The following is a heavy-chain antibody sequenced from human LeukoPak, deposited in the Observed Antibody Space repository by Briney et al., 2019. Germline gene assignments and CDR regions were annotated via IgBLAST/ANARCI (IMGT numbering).Heavy chain of an antibody. CDR1: GYSISSGYY. CDR3: VRGRGPFAY. D-gene: IGHD3-10*01. Sequence: SETLSLTCAVSGYSISSGYYWGWIRQPPGKGLEWIGSIHHSGSTYYNPSLKSRVTISVDTSKNQFSPKLSSVTAADTAVYYCVRGRGPFAYWGQGTLVTVSS. CDR2: IHHSGST. V-gene: IGHV4-38-2*01. J-gene: IGHJ4*02.